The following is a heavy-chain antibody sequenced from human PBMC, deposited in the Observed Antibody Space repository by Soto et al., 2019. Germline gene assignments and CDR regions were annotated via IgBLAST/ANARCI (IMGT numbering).Heavy chain of an antibody. D-gene: IGHD6-13*01. CDR3: LVASAAY. CDR2: ITSNGGST. J-gene: IGHJ4*02. CDR1: GFTFSIYV. V-gene: IGHV3-64D*06. Sequence: PGASLRLSFSASGFTFSIYVMNLVRQAPGKGLEYVSGITSNGGSTFYADTVKGRFIISRDNSQITLYLQMSSLTTADTAVYYCLVASAAYWGQGT.